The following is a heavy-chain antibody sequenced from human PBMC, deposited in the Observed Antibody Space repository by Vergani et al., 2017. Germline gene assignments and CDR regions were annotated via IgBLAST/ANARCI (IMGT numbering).Heavy chain of an antibody. D-gene: IGHD3-3*01. J-gene: IGHJ3*02. Sequence: QVQLQESGPGLVKPSETLSLTCTVSGGSVSSGSYYWSWIRQPAGKGLEWIGYIYYSGSTNYNPSLKSRVTISVDTSKNQFSLKLSSVTAADTAVYYCARAVDRDYDFWSGYMAFDIWGQGTMVTVSS. CDR3: ARAVDRDYDFWSGYMAFDI. CDR1: GGSVSSGSYY. CDR2: IYYSGST. V-gene: IGHV4-61*10.